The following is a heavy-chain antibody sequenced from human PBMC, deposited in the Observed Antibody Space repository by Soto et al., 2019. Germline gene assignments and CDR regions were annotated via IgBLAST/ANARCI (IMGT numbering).Heavy chain of an antibody. D-gene: IGHD6-13*01. CDR3: ARGKTVAAAGPLDY. V-gene: IGHV4-31*03. CDR1: RRSISSGGYY. Sequence: SHTLTLTCTLSRRSISSGGYYCIWIRQHPGKGLEWIGYTYYSGSTYYNPSLKSRVTISVDTSKNQFSLKLSSVTAADTAVYYCARGKTVAAAGPLDYWGQGTLVT. CDR2: TYYSGST. J-gene: IGHJ4*02.